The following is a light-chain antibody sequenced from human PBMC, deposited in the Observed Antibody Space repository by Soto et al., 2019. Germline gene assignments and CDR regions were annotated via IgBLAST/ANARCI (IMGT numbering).Light chain of an antibody. CDR2: DAS. CDR3: QQYNNWPT. V-gene: IGKV3-15*01. J-gene: IGKJ1*01. Sequence: EIVMTQSPATLSVSPGERATLSCRASQSVSSNLAWYQQKPGQAPRLLIYDASTRATGIPARFSGSGYGTEFTLTISSPQSEDFAVYYCQQYNNWPTFGQGTKVEIK. CDR1: QSVSSN.